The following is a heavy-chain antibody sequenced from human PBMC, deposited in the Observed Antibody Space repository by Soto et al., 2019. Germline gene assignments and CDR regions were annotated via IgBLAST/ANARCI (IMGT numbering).Heavy chain of an antibody. CDR3: AREKTAWPLAYGLEV. Sequence: GGSLRLSCAASGFTFSTYAMSWVRQAPGKGLEWVSAISTRSDVYYADSVKGRFTIARDNAKNSLSLQMNSLSAEDTGVYYCAREKTAWPLAYGLEVWGQGTTVTVSS. J-gene: IGHJ6*02. CDR1: GFTFSTYA. D-gene: IGHD2-21*02. V-gene: IGHV3-21*03. CDR2: ISTRSDV.